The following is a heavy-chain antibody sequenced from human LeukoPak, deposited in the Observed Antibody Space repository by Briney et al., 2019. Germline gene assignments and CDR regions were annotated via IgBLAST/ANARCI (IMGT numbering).Heavy chain of an antibody. CDR2: FDPEDGET. V-gene: IGHV1-24*01. CDR3: AKDQANSGWFRRAFDY. Sequence: ASVKVSCKVSGYTLTEFSMHWVRQAPGKGLEWMGGFDPEDGETIYAQELQGRVTMTKDTSTDTAYMELSSLRAEDTAVYYCAKDQANSGWFRRAFDYWGQGTLVTVSS. D-gene: IGHD6-19*01. CDR1: GYTLTEFS. J-gene: IGHJ4*02.